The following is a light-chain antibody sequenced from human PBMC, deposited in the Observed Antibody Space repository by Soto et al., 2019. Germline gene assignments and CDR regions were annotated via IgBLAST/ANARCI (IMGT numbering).Light chain of an antibody. CDR3: QQYNSYPLT. CDR2: KAS. V-gene: IGKV1-5*03. J-gene: IGKJ5*01. CDR1: QSISNL. Sequence: DIQMTQSPSTLSASVGDRVTITCRASQSISNLLAWNQQKPGRAPTLLIYKASTLESGVPSRFSGSGSGTEFTLTISSLQPDDFATYYCQQYNSYPLTFGQGTGLEIK.